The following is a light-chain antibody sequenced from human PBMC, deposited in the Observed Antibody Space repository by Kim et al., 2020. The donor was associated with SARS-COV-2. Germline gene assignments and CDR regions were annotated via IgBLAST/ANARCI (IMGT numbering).Light chain of an antibody. CDR2: AAS. CDR3: QQSYITPFT. Sequence: DIQMTQSPSTLSASVGDRVTITCRTTQSISSHLNWYQQKPGRAPKLLISAASTLQGGVPSRFSGSGSETDFTLTISSLQPEDYATYFCQQSYITPFTFGPGTKVDIK. J-gene: IGKJ3*01. CDR1: QSISSH. V-gene: IGKV1-39*01.